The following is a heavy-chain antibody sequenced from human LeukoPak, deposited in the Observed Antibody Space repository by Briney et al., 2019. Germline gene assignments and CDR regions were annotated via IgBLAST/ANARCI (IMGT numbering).Heavy chain of an antibody. CDR1: GFTFSNAW. J-gene: IGHJ4*02. V-gene: IGHV3-15*01. CDR2: IKSKTDGGTT. D-gene: IGHD3-3*01. Sequence: NPGGSLRLSCAASGFTFSNAWMTWVRQAPVKGLEWVGRIKSKTDGGTTDYAAPVKDRFTISRDDSKNTLYLQMNSLKTEDTVVYYCGSGYPDYWGQGTLVTVSS. CDR3: GSGYPDY.